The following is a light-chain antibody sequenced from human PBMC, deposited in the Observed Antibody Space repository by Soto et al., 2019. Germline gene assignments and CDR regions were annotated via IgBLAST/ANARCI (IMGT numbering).Light chain of an antibody. CDR3: QQSYSTPYT. CDR1: QSISSY. V-gene: IGKV1-39*01. Sequence: DSQMTQSPYSLSASVGDRITITCRASQSISSYLNWYQQKPGKAPKLLIYAASSLQSGVPSRFSGSGSGTDFTLTISSLQPEDCATYYCQQSYSTPYTFGQVTKLEIK. J-gene: IGKJ2*01. CDR2: AAS.